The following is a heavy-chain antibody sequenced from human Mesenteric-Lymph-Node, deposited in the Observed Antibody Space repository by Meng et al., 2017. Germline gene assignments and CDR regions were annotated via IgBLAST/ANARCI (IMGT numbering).Heavy chain of an antibody. J-gene: IGHJ3*02. CDR3: ARVWITMVRGVITCGAFDI. CDR2: IIPIFGTA. CDR1: GGTFSSYA. Sequence: SVKVSCKASGGTFSSYAISWVRQAPGQGLEWMGGIIPIFGTANYAQKFQGRVTITADKSTSTAYMELSSLRSEDTAVYYCARVWITMVRGVITCGAFDIWGQGTMVTVSS. D-gene: IGHD3-10*01. V-gene: IGHV1-69*06.